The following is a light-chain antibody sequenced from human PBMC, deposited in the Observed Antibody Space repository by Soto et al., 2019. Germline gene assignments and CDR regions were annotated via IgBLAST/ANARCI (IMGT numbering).Light chain of an antibody. J-gene: IGLJ1*01. V-gene: IGLV2-8*01. CDR3: SSYAGTNNFYV. CDR2: DVT. CDR1: SSNIGVCYD. Sequence: QSALTQPPSVSGAPGQRVTISCTGSSSNIGVCYDVHWYQQLPGKAPKLIIFDVTNRPSGVPDRFSGSKSGNTASLTVSGLQAEDEADYYCSSYAGTNNFYVFGTGTKVTVL.